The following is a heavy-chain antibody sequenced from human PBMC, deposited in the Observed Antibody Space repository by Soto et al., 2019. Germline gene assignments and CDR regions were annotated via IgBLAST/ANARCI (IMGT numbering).Heavy chain of an antibody. CDR3: ARLPKDKNYDFWSGYPNTPFDY. CDR1: GGSISSSSYY. CDR2: IYYSGST. V-gene: IGHV4-39*01. J-gene: IGHJ4*02. Sequence: PSETLSLTCTVSGGSISSSSYYWGWIRQPPGKGLEWIGSIYYSGSTYYNPSLKSRVTISVDTSKNHFSLKLSSVTAADTAVYYCARLPKDKNYDFWSGYPNTPFDYWGQGTLVTVSS. D-gene: IGHD3-3*01.